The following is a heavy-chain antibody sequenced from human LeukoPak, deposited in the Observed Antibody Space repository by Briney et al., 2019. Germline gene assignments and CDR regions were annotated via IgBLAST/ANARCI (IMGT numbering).Heavy chain of an antibody. CDR2: IWPSGDTT. CDR1: GFTFSSYS. D-gene: IGHD3-16*01. J-gene: IGHJ4*02. Sequence: GGSLKLSCAASGFTFSSYSMNWVRQTPRKGLEWVSIIWPSGDTTYYADSVKGRFTISRDNSQNTLYLQMHNLRAEDTAMYYCARDKGQVGGRFYFDFWGQGTLVTVSS. CDR3: ARDKGQVGGRFYFDF. V-gene: IGHV3-23*01.